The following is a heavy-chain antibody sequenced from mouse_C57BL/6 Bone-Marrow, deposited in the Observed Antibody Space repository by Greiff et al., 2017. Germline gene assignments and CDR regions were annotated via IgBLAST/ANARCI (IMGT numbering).Heavy chain of an antibody. J-gene: IGHJ4*01. CDR3: AKKGGYDGGVYAMDY. Sequence: VQLQQSGPGLVQPSQSLSITCTVSGFSLTSYGVHWVRQSPGKGLEWLGVIWRGGSTDYNAAFMSRLSITKDNSKSQVFFKMNSLQADDTAIYYCAKKGGYDGGVYAMDYWGQGTSVTVSS. D-gene: IGHD2-12*01. CDR1: GFSLTSYG. CDR2: IWRGGST. V-gene: IGHV2-5*01.